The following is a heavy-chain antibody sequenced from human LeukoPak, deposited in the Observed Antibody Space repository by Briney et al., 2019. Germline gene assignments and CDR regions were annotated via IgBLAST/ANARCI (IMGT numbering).Heavy chain of an antibody. J-gene: IGHJ3*02. V-gene: IGHV4-61*01. D-gene: IGHD4-17*01. Sequence: SETLSLTCTVSGGSVNSDSYYLTWIRQPPGKGLEWIGYIYNSGTTNFNPSLKSRVTISVDTSKNQFSLNLRFVTAADTAVYYCAGDDTVTSPYAFDIWGQGTMVTVSS. CDR1: GGSVNSDSYY. CDR3: AGDDTVTSPYAFDI. CDR2: IYNSGTT.